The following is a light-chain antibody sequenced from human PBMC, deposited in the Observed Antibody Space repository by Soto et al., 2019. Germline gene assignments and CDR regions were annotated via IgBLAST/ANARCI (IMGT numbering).Light chain of an antibody. J-gene: IGKJ2*01. CDR3: QHYFNWPYT. CDR2: GAS. V-gene: IGKV3-15*01. Sequence: EIVITQAPATLSVSPGERATLSCRACQSVTSDLAWYQQKPGRAPRLLIYGASTRATGIPARFSGSGSGTEFTLTISNLQSEDFALYYCQHYFNWPYTFGQGTK. CDR1: QSVTSD.